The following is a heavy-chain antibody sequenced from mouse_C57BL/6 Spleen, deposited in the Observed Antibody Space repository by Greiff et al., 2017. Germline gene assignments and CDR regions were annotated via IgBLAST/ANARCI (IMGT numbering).Heavy chain of an antibody. Sequence: VQLKESGPGLVKPSQSLSLTCSVTGYSITSGYYWNWIRQFPGNKLEWMGYISYDGSNNYNPSLKNRISITRDTSKNQFFLKLNSVTTEDTATYYCARNWDVDYAMDYWGQGTSVTVSS. CDR3: ARNWDVDYAMDY. V-gene: IGHV3-6*01. CDR2: ISYDGSN. CDR1: GYSITSGYY. D-gene: IGHD4-1*01. J-gene: IGHJ4*01.